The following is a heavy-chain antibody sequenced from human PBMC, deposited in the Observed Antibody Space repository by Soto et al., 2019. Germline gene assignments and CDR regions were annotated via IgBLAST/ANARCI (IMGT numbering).Heavy chain of an antibody. Sequence: SVKLSCEASRVALNSYAMWWVRQSTRQGLEWMGGIIPIFGTANYAQKFQGRVTITADESTSTAYMELSSLRSEDTAVYYCATYYYDSSGPTPRDYWGQGTLVTVSS. D-gene: IGHD3-22*01. CDR1: RVALNSYA. V-gene: IGHV1-69*13. CDR2: IIPIFGTA. J-gene: IGHJ4*02. CDR3: ATYYYDSSGPTPRDY.